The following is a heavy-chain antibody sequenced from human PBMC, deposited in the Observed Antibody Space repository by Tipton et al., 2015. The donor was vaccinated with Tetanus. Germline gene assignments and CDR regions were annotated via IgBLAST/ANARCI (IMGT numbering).Heavy chain of an antibody. Sequence: SLRLSCAASGFPFSTYTMTWVRQAPGKGLEWVSSISSSSNYIYYADSLKGRFTISRDNAKDSLYLQMISLRAEDTAVYSCARGMAEASNCGGDCYSDYWGQGTLVTVSS. V-gene: IGHV3-21*01. D-gene: IGHD2-21*02. CDR1: GFPFSTYT. CDR2: ISSSSNYI. CDR3: ARGMAEASNCGGDCYSDY. J-gene: IGHJ4*02.